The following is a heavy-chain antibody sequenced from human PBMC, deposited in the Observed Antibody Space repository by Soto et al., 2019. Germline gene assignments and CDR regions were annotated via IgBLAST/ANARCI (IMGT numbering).Heavy chain of an antibody. Sequence: ASVKVPCKASGYTFTSYAMQWLRQAPGKRLEGMGWINAGNGNTKYSQQFQGRVTITRATPASTAHIELTSLRSEDTAVYYCARDGYDFWSGYHNYYYYGMDVWGQGTTVTVSS. CDR2: INAGNGNT. CDR3: ARDGYDFWSGYHNYYYYGMDV. V-gene: IGHV1-3*01. D-gene: IGHD3-3*01. CDR1: GYTFTSYA. J-gene: IGHJ6*02.